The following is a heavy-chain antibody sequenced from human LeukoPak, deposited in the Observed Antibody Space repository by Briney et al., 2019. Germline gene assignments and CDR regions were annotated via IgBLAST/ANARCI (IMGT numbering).Heavy chain of an antibody. V-gene: IGHV3-30-3*01. CDR1: GFTFSNYA. CDR3: ARAHYDSSGYYYWPAY. CDR2: ISYDGSNK. J-gene: IGHJ4*02. D-gene: IGHD3-22*01. Sequence: PGGSLRLSCAASGFTFSNYAMHWVRQAPGKGLEWVAVISYDGSNKYYADSVKGRFTISRDNSKNTLYLQMNSLRAEDTAVYYCARAHYDSSGYYYWPAYWGQGTLVTVSS.